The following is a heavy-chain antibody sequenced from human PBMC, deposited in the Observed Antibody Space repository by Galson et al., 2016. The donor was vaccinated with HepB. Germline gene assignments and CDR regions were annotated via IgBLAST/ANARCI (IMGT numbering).Heavy chain of an antibody. CDR3: VRDSVDGFDS. CDR1: GFTFSTFA. J-gene: IGHJ5*01. Sequence: SLRLSCAASGFTFSTFAMHWVRQAPGKGLEWVAGIAYDGSNKNNADSVEGRFTITRDNSKKTLFLQMNSVTTEDTAVYYCVRDSVDGFDSWGQGVLVTVSS. V-gene: IGHV3-30*04. D-gene: IGHD2-15*01. CDR2: IAYDGSNK.